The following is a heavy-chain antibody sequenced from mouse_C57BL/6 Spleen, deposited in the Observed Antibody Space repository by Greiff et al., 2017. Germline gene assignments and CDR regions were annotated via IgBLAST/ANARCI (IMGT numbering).Heavy chain of an antibody. CDR2: IYPRSGNT. CDR3: ARRGDYYGSSPGFDV. Sequence: QVQLKESGAELARPGASVKLSCKASGYTFTSYGISWVKQRTVQGLEWIGEIYPRSGNTYYNEKFKGKATLTADKSSSTAYMELRSLTSEDSAVYFCARRGDYYGSSPGFDVWGTGTTVTVSS. CDR1: GYTFTSYG. D-gene: IGHD1-1*01. J-gene: IGHJ1*03. V-gene: IGHV1-81*01.